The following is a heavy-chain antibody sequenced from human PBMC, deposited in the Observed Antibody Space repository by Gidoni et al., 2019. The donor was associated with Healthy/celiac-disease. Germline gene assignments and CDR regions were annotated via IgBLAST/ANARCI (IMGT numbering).Heavy chain of an antibody. CDR1: GFTFSSYA. CDR2: ISYDGSNK. CDR3: ARSEEYYYYYYMDV. V-gene: IGHV3-30*01. J-gene: IGHJ6*03. Sequence: QVQLVESGGGVVQPGRSLRLSCAASGFTFSSYAMHWVRQAPGKGLEWVAVISYDGSNKYYADSVKGRFTISRDNSKNTLYLQMNSLRAEDTAVYYCARSEEYYYYYYMDVWGKGTTVTVSS.